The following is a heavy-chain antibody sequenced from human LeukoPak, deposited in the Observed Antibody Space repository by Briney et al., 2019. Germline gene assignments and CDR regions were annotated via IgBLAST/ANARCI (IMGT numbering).Heavy chain of an antibody. D-gene: IGHD2-8*02. CDR1: GDSVSNNSAV. J-gene: IGHJ4*02. V-gene: IGHV6-1*01. CDR2: TYYRSKWYN. CDR3: VRSQYWRFDD. Sequence: PSQTLLLTCAISGDSVSNNSAVWNWIRQSPSRGLEWLGRTYYRSKWYNDYGASVKSRITVNPDTSKNQFSLQLNSVTPEDTAVYYCVRSQYWRFDDWGQGTLVTVSS.